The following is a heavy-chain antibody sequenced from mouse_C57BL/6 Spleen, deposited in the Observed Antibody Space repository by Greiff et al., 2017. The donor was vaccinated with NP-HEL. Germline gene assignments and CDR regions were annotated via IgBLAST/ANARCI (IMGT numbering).Heavy chain of an antibody. V-gene: IGHV1-34*01. J-gene: IGHJ3*01. Sequence: VQLQQSGPELVKPGASVKMSCKASGYTFTDYYMHWVKQSHGKSLEWIGYIYPNNGGNGYNQKVKGKATLTVDKSSSTAYMELRSLTSEDSAVYYCARPGYDYDETWFAYWGQGTLVTVSA. CDR1: GYTFTDYY. CDR2: IYPNNGGN. D-gene: IGHD2-4*01. CDR3: ARPGYDYDETWFAY.